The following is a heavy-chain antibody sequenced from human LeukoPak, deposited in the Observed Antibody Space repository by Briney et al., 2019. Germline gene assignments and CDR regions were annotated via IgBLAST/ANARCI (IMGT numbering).Heavy chain of an antibody. Sequence: KPSETLSLTCTVSGGSISSYYWSWIRQPPGKGLEWIGYIYYSGSTNYNPSLKSRVTISLDTSKNQFSLKLSSVTAADTAVYYCARSIPAIAAAGTRFDYWGRGTLVTVSS. CDR3: ARSIPAIAAAGTRFDY. J-gene: IGHJ4*02. CDR1: GGSISSYY. CDR2: IYYSGST. V-gene: IGHV4-59*01. D-gene: IGHD6-13*01.